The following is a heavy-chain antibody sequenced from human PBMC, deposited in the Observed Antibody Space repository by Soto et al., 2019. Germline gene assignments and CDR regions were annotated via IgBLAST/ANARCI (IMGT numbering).Heavy chain of an antibody. D-gene: IGHD3-3*01. J-gene: IGHJ6*02. CDR1: GYTFTSYA. Sequence: ASVKVSCKASGYTFTSYAMHRVRQAPGQRLEWMGWINAGSGNTKYSQKFQGRVTITRDTSASTAYMELSSLRSEDTAVYYCAGAPTRITIFGVVKYYYYGMDVWGQGTTVTVSS. V-gene: IGHV1-3*01. CDR2: INAGSGNT. CDR3: AGAPTRITIFGVVKYYYYGMDV.